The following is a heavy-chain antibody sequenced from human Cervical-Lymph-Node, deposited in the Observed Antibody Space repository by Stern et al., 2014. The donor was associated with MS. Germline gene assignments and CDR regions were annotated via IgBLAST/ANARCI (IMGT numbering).Heavy chain of an antibody. CDR2: ISYSGST. CDR3: ARRACDSASCSLYWYFDL. V-gene: IGHV4-39*01. J-gene: IGHJ2*01. CDR1: GGSISSSSYY. D-gene: IGHD2-2*01. Sequence: QVQLQESGPGLVKPSETLSLTCTVSGGSISSSSYYWSWIRQPPGKGLEWIASISYSGSTFYNPSLKGRVTISVDTSKNQFSLKLPSVTAADTAMYYCARRACDSASCSLYWYFDLWGRGTLVTVSS.